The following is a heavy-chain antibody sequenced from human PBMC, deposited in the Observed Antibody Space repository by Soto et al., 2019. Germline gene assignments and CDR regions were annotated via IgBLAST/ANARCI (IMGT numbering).Heavy chain of an antibody. CDR2: ISGSGDST. D-gene: IGHD3-10*01. V-gene: IGHV3-23*01. CDR3: AKRAYGSDFDY. J-gene: IGHJ4*02. CDR1: GFTFSSYA. Sequence: EVRLLLSGGGLVQPGGALRLSCATSGFTFSSYAMNWVRQAPGKGLEWVSVISGSGDSTYYADSVKGRFTISRDNSKNTLYLQMNSLRAEDTAVYYCAKRAYGSDFDYWGQGTLVTVSS.